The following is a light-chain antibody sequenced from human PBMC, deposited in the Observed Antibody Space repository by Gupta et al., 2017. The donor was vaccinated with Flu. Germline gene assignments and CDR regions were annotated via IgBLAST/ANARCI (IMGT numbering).Light chain of an antibody. CDR1: SSDVGGYNY. V-gene: IGLV2-14*01. J-gene: IGLJ1*01. CDR3: SSYSSSNTLFV. CDR2: EVS. Sequence: QSALTQPASVSGSPGQSITISCTGTSSDVGGYNYVSWDQQHPGIAPKLLIYEVSNRPSGVSNRFSGSKSGNTASLTISGLQAEDESDYYCSSYSSSNTLFVFGTGTRVTVL.